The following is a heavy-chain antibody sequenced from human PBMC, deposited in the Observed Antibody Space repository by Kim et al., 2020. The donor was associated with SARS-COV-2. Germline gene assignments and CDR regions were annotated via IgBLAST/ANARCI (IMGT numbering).Heavy chain of an antibody. Sequence: YAASLNGRFTISSDNSKTTLYLQMNSLRAEDTALYYCARANFWSGYSHDYWGQGTLVTVSS. V-gene: IGHV3-33*01. J-gene: IGHJ4*02. CDR3: ARANFWSGYSHDY. D-gene: IGHD3-3*01.